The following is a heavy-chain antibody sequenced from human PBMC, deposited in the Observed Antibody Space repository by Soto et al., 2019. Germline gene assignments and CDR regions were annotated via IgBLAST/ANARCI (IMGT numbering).Heavy chain of an antibody. CDR1: GGTFSSYA. D-gene: IGHD3-22*01. CDR3: ARISGYYDSSGYGY. J-gene: IGHJ4*02. Sequence: SVTVSCKASGGTFSSYAISWVRQAPGQGLEWMGGIIPIFGTANYAQKFQGRVTITADESTSTAYMELSSLRSEDTAVYYCARISGYYDSSGYGYWGQGTLVTVPQ. CDR2: IIPIFGTA. V-gene: IGHV1-69*13.